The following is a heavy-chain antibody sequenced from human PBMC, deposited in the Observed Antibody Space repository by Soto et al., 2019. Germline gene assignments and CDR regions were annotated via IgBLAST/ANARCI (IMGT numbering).Heavy chain of an antibody. CDR1: GFTFNNFY. D-gene: IGHD2-15*01. J-gene: IGHJ6*02. Sequence: QVQLVESGGGLVKPGGSLRLSCAASGFTFNNFYMSWIRQAPGKGLEWVSYISGTSHDTNYADSVKGRFTISRDNANNSLHLHLHSLRAEDTAVYYCARSGGTCYSPGYIYYAMDVWGQGTTVTVSS. CDR3: ARSGGTCYSPGYIYYAMDV. V-gene: IGHV3-11*05. CDR2: ISGTSHDT.